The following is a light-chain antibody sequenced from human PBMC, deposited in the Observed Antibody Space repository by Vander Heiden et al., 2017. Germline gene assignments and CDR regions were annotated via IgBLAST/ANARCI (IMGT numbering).Light chain of an antibody. CDR3: QQYDNLPPPYT. CDR2: DAS. V-gene: IGKV1-33*01. CDR1: QDISNY. Sequence: LSASVGDRVTITCQASQDISNYLNWYQQKPGKAPKLLIYDASNLETGVPSRFSGSGSGTDFTFTISSLQPEDIATYYCQQYDNLPPPYTFGQGTKLEIK. J-gene: IGKJ2*01.